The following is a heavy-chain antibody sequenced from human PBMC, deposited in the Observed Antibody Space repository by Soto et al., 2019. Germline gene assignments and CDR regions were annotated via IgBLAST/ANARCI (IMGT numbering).Heavy chain of an antibody. CDR1: GLTFITYA. D-gene: IGHD4-17*01. Sequence: QVQLVESGGGVVQPGRSLRLSCAASGLTFITYAMYWVRQAPGKGLEWVAAISYDGTNEYYADSVKGRFTISRDNSKKTLYLQMNSLRDEDTAVYYCARDLNPTTGTDYWGQGTLVTVSS. CDR2: ISYDGTNE. V-gene: IGHV3-30-3*01. CDR3: ARDLNPTTGTDY. J-gene: IGHJ4*02.